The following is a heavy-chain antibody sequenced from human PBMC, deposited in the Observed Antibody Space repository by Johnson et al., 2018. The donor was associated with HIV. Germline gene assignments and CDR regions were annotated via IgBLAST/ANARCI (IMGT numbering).Heavy chain of an antibody. CDR2: ISGSGGST. D-gene: IGHD6-13*01. V-gene: IGHV3-23*04. CDR1: GFTFSSYA. Sequence: EVQLVESGGGLVKPGGSLRLSCAASGFTFSSYAMSWVRQAPGKGLEWVSAISGSGGSTYYADSVKGRFTISRDNSKNTLYLQMNSLRAEDTAVYYCAKDRRGKQQLVTGNDAFDIWGQGTMVTVSS. J-gene: IGHJ3*02. CDR3: AKDRRGKQQLVTGNDAFDI.